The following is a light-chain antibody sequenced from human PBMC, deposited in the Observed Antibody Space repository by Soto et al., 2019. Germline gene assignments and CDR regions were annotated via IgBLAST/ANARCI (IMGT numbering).Light chain of an antibody. CDR3: QQYNNWPPIT. CDR1: QSVTSN. J-gene: IGKJ5*01. CDR2: AAS. Sequence: EVVMRQSPDPLAVSPGEGATLSCWASQSVTSNLAWYQQKRGQAPRLLIYAASTRATGVPARFSGSGSGTEFTLTISSLQSEDFAVYYCQQYNNWPPITFGQGTRLEIK. V-gene: IGKV3D-15*01.